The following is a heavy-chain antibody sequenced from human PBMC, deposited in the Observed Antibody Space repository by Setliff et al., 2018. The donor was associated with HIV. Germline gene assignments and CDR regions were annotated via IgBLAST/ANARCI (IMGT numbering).Heavy chain of an antibody. CDR1: GFTFSFYE. J-gene: IGHJ4*02. CDR2: ISPSGSSK. D-gene: IGHD3-9*01. CDR3: VRDGLGEGETKLGY. V-gene: IGHV3-48*03. Sequence: PGESLRLSCTASGFTFSFYEMDWVRQAPGKGLEWVSYISPSGSSKYYADSVKGRSSISRDNAKNSLSLQMDSLRAEDTAVYYCVRDGLGEGETKLGYWGQGTLVTVSS.